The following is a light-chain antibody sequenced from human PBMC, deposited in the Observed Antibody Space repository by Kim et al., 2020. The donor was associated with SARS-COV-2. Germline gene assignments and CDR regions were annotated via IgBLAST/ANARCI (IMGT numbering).Light chain of an antibody. J-gene: IGLJ1*01. CDR1: SSNIGSNT. V-gene: IGLV1-44*01. CDR2: SVA. CDR3: AAWDDDLNGPL. Sequence: GQRVTISCCGSSSNIGSNTVNWFQQVPGTAPKLLIYSVAQRPSGVADRFSGSKSGTAASLAISGLQSGDEADYYCAAWDDDLNGPLFGTGTKVTVL.